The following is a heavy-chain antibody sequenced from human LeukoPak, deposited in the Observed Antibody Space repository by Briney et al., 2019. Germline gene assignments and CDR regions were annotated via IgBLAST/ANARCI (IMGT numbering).Heavy chain of an antibody. V-gene: IGHV3-30*02. CDR3: AKGSYYNILTGFSSRLHPDY. J-gene: IGHJ4*02. Sequence: GGSLRLSCAASGFTFSTYGMHWVRQAPGRGLEWVAFIRYDGTNKYYADSVKGRFTISRDNSKNTLSLQMNSLRAEDTAVHYCAKGSYYNILTGFSSRLHPDYWGQGTLVTVSS. D-gene: IGHD3-9*01. CDR1: GFTFSTYG. CDR2: IRYDGTNK.